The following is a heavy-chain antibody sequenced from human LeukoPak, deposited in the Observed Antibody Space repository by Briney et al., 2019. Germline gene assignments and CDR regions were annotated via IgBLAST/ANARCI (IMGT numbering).Heavy chain of an antibody. J-gene: IGHJ3*02. V-gene: IGHV3-7*01. CDR1: GFTFSNDW. CDR2: IKEDGSDR. CDR3: ASTLTFDN. Sequence: GGSLRLSCAASGFTFSNDWITWVRQVPGKGLEWVASIKEDGSDRYNVDSVKGRFTISRDNAKNSLSLQMGSLRAEDTAVYYCASTLTFDNWGLGILVTVSS.